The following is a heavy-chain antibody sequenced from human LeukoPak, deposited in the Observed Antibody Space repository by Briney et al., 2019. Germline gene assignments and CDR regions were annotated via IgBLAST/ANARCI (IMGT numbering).Heavy chain of an antibody. D-gene: IGHD6-13*01. V-gene: IGHV1-18*01. CDR1: GYTFTTYG. CDR3: ARIKWDSSSWSLEDY. J-gene: IGHJ4*02. CDR2: ISAYNGNT. Sequence: GASVKVSCKASGYTFTTYGLTWVRQAPGQGLEWMGWISAYNGNTNYAQKVQGRVTMTTDTSTSTAYMELRSLRSDDTAVYYCARIKWDSSSWSLEDYWGQGTLVTVSS.